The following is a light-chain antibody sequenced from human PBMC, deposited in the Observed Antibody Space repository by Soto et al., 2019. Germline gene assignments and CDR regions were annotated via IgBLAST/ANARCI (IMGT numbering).Light chain of an antibody. CDR2: DDR. CDR1: NIGSKR. J-gene: IGLJ1*01. Sequence: SYELNQPPSVSVAPGQTARVTCGGNNIGSKRVYWYQQKPGQAPVLVVYDDRDRPSGIPERFSGSNSGNTATLTISRVEAGDEADYYCQVWDSSSDHYVFGTGTKLTVL. CDR3: QVWDSSSDHYV. V-gene: IGLV3-21*02.